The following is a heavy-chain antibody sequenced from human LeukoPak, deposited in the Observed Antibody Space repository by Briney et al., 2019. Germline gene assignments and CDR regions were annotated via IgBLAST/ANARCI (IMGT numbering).Heavy chain of an antibody. J-gene: IGHJ4*02. Sequence: ASVTVSCKVSEYALTELSIHWVRQTPGKGLECMGGFDPEAGETIYAQKFQGRVTMTEDTSTDTAYMELSSLTSDDTAAYYCAVISTPTTRRAYHFDSWGQGTLVTVSS. D-gene: IGHD5-12*01. CDR2: FDPEAGET. V-gene: IGHV1-24*01. CDR3: AVISTPTTRRAYHFDS. CDR1: EYALTELS.